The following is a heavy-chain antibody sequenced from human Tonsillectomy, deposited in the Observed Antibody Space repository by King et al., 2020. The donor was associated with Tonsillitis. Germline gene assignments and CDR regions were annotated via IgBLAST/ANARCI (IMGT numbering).Heavy chain of an antibody. V-gene: IGHV4-59*08. D-gene: IGHD3-10*01. CDR3: ARHIYALGSRI. CDR1: GGSINSDH. J-gene: IGHJ3*02. CDR2: IYYTGGST. Sequence: VQLQESGPGLVKPSETLSLTCTVSGGSINSDHWGWIRQPPGKGLEWIGNIYYTGGSTKYNSSLQSRFTISIDTSRKQFSLKVRSVTAADTAVYFFARHIYALGSRIWGQGTMVTVSS.